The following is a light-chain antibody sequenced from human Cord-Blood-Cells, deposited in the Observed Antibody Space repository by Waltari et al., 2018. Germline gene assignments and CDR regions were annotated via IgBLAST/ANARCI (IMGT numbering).Light chain of an antibody. CDR2: DAS. Sequence: EIVLTQSPATLSLSPAERATLSCRAGQSVSSYLAWYQRKPGQAPSLLVYDASNRATGIPARFSGSGSGTECTLTISSLEPEEFAVYYCQQRSNWPPTFGQGTKVEIK. J-gene: IGKJ1*01. CDR1: QSVSSY. V-gene: IGKV3-11*01. CDR3: QQRSNWPPT.